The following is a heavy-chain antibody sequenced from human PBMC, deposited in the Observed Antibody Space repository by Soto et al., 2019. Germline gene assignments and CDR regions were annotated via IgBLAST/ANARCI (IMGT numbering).Heavy chain of an antibody. Sequence: LRLSCAASGFTFSSYGMHWVRQAPGKGLERVAVISYDGSNKYYADSVKGRFTISRDNSKNTLYLQMNSLRAEDTAVYYGAKVMSGSLDFWGQGTLVTVSS. V-gene: IGHV3-30*18. CDR3: AKVMSGSLDF. CDR1: GFTFSSYG. CDR2: ISYDGSNK. J-gene: IGHJ4*02. D-gene: IGHD1-26*01.